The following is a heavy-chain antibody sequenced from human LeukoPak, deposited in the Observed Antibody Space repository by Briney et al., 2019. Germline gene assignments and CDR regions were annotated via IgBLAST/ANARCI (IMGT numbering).Heavy chain of an antibody. CDR3: ARLHRYSTSFDS. CDR2: IYTSVSI. V-gene: IGHV4-4*09. Sequence: SAESLSLACTVSGGSMSTYYWSSARQPPGRGLEWIGHIYTSVSINYNPSRKSQVTMAVDTAKNQSSVKLTAVTATDPAVYYCARLHRYSTSFDSWGPGTLVTVSS. J-gene: IGHJ4*02. D-gene: IGHD4-11*01. CDR1: GGSMSTYY.